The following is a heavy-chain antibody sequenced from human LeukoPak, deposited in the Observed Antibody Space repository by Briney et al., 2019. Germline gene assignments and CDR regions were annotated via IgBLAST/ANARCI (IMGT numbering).Heavy chain of an antibody. CDR1: GYTFTGYY. Sequence: GASVKVSXKASGYTFTGYYMHWVRQAPGQGLEWMGRINPNSGGTNYAQKFQGRVTMTRDTSISTAYMELSRLRSDDTAVYYCASLSGIAAAASFDYWGQGTLVTVSS. D-gene: IGHD6-13*01. CDR3: ASLSGIAAAASFDY. J-gene: IGHJ4*02. CDR2: INPNSGGT. V-gene: IGHV1-2*06.